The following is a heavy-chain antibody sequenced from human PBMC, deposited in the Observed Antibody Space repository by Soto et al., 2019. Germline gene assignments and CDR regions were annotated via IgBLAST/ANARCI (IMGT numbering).Heavy chain of an antibody. CDR3: ARASTYSGSYHY. V-gene: IGHV1-2*04. J-gene: IGHJ4*02. CDR1: GYTFTGYY. D-gene: IGHD1-26*01. Sequence: QVQLVQSGAEVKKPGASVKVSCKASGYTFTGYYMHWVRQAPGQGLEWMGWINPNSGGTNYAQKFQGWVTITRDTSISTAYMELSRLRSDDTAVHYCARASTYSGSYHYWGQGTLVTVSS. CDR2: INPNSGGT.